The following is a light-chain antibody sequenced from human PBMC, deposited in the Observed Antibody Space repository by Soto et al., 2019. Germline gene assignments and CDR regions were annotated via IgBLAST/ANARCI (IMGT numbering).Light chain of an antibody. J-gene: IGKJ1*01. V-gene: IGKV3-20*01. CDR2: GAS. CDR1: QSVSSSY. Sequence: DIVLTQSPDTLSLSPGERATLSCRSSQSVSSSYLAWYQQKPGQAPRLIIYGASSRATGIPDRFTGSGSGTDCTLTITRLEPEDFGVYYCQQYSSLPRTFGQGTKVDIK. CDR3: QQYSSLPRT.